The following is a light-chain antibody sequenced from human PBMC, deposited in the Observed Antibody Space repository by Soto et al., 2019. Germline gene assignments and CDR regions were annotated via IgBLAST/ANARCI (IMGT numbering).Light chain of an antibody. CDR3: QQYNNWPLT. CDR2: ATS. CDR1: HRVSSY. J-gene: IGKJ4*01. Sequence: EIVMTQSPATLSVSPGERATLSCRASHRVSSYLAWYQQKPGQAPRILIYATSTRATGIPARFSCSGSGTEFTLTISSLQSEDFAVYYCQQYNNWPLTFGGGTKVDIK. V-gene: IGKV3-15*01.